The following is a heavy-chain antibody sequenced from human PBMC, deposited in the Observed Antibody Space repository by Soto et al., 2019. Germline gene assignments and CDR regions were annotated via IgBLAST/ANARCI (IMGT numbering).Heavy chain of an antibody. CDR2: IYYSGST. J-gene: IGHJ4*02. Sequence: PSETLSLTCTVSGGSISSYYWSWIRQPPGKGLEWIGYIYYSGSTNYNPSLKSRVTISVDTSKNQFSLKLSSVTAADTAVYYCARARESGYYMLGFDFWGLGTLVTVS. V-gene: IGHV4-59*01. CDR1: GGSISSYY. CDR3: ARARESGYYMLGFDF. D-gene: IGHD5-18*01.